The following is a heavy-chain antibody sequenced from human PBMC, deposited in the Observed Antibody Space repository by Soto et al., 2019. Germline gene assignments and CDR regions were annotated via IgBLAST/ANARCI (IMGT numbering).Heavy chain of an antibody. CDR2: IHHSGST. V-gene: IGHV4-4*02. CDR1: GGSISSSNW. J-gene: IGHJ5*02. D-gene: IGHD2-2*01. CDR3: ARVRQGCSSTSCYFDP. Sequence: SETLSLTCAVYGGSISSSNWWNWVRQPPGKGLEWIGEIHHSGSTNYNPSLKSRVTISVDKSKNQFSPKLNSVTAADTAVYYCARVRQGCSSTSCYFDPWGQGTLVTVSS.